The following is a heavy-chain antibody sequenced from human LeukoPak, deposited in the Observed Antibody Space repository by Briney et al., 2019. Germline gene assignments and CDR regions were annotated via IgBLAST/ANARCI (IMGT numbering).Heavy chain of an antibody. CDR1: GFTFSSYE. D-gene: IGHD2-15*01. Sequence: GGSLRLSCAASGFTFSSYEMNWVRQAPGKGLEWVSYISSSSSTIYYADSVKGRFTISRDNAKNSLYLQMNSLRAEDTAVYYCARSGYCSGGSCRWFDPWGQGTLVTVSS. V-gene: IGHV3-48*01. CDR3: ARSGYCSGGSCRWFDP. CDR2: ISSSSSTI. J-gene: IGHJ5*02.